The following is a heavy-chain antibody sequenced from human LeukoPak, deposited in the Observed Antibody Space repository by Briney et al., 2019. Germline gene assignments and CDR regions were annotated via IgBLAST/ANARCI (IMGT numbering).Heavy chain of an antibody. CDR1: GFTFSHYW. V-gene: IGHV3-74*01. D-gene: IGHD4-11*01. Sequence: TGGSLTLSCATSGFTFSHYWMLWVRQAPGKGLVWVSNIKSDGSITNYADSVRGRFTISRDNAKNILYLQINSLRAEDTAVYYCGRDNNYKVDVWGKGTTVTVSS. CDR2: IKSDGSIT. J-gene: IGHJ6*04. CDR3: GRDNNYKVDV.